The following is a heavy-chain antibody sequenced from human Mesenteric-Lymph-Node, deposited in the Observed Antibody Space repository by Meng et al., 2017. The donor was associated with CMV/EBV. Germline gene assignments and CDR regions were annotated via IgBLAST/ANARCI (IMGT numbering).Heavy chain of an antibody. CDR3: ARIVAFCSTDSCPFNWFDP. V-gene: IGHV2-5*02. Sequence: SGPTLVKPTQTLTLTCTVSGFSLSTTGVGVGWIRQPPGQALDWLALIYWDDNKRYSPSLKSRLTITKDTSKDQAILTMTNMDPVDTATYYCARIVAFCSTDSCPFNWFDPWGPGALVTVSS. D-gene: IGHD2-2*01. CDR2: IYWDDNK. J-gene: IGHJ5*02. CDR1: GFSLSTTGVG.